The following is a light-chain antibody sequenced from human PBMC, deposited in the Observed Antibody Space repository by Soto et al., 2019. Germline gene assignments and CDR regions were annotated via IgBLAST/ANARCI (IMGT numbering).Light chain of an antibody. Sequence: EIVLTQSPATLSLSPGERATLSCRASQSISDTLAWYQQKPGQAPRLLIYSASTRATGTPARFSGSGSGTEFTLTISSLQSEDFAVYYCQQYIRWPLTFGGGTKVDIK. CDR2: SAS. CDR1: QSISDT. J-gene: IGKJ4*01. V-gene: IGKV3-15*01. CDR3: QQYIRWPLT.